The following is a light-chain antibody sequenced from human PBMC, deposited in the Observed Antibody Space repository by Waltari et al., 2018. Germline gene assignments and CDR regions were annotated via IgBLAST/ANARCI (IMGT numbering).Light chain of an antibody. CDR3: LQNTHWPAT. J-gene: IGKJ1*01. CDR1: QSLVYTDGNTY. Sequence: DVVMTQSPLSLPVTLGQPASSSCRSSQSLVYTDGNTYLNWFHQRPGQSPRRLIYKVSNRDSGVPDRFGGSGSGTDFTLRISRVEAEDVGVYYCLQNTHWPATFGQGTKVEIE. CDR2: KVS. V-gene: IGKV2-30*01.